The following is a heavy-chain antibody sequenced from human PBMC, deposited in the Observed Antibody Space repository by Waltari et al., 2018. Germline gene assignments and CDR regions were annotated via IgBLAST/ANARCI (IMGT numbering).Heavy chain of an antibody. D-gene: IGHD3-10*01. CDR3: AKDLGFRGSPFDY. V-gene: IGHV3-30*18. J-gene: IGHJ4*02. CDR2: IWYDGSNK. Sequence: QVQLVESGGGVVQPGRSLRLSCAASGFPFSSYGMHWVRQAPGKGLEWVAVIWYDGSNKYYADSVKGRFTISRDNSKNTLYLQMNSLRTEDTAVYYCAKDLGFRGSPFDYWGQGTLVTVSS. CDR1: GFPFSSYG.